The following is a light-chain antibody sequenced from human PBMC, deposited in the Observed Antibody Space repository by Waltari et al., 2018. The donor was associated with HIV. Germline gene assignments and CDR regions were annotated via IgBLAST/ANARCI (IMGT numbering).Light chain of an antibody. J-gene: IGLJ3*02. V-gene: IGLV2-11*01. CDR3: CSYAGSYTFV. Sequence: QSALTHPRSVSGSPGQSVAISCTGTSSDVGGYNSVSWYQQHPGKALKLMIYDVTKRPSGVPDRFSGSKSGNTASLTISGLQAEDEADYYCCSYAGSYTFVFGGGTKLTVL. CDR2: DVT. CDR1: SSDVGGYNS.